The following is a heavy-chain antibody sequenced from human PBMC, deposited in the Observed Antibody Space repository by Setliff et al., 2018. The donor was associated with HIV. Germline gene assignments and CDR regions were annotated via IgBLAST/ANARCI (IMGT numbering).Heavy chain of an antibody. D-gene: IGHD2-21*02. J-gene: IGHJ4*02. CDR2: IYSSGST. CDR3: ARELYGGNSRPFDY. V-gene: IGHV4-4*08. CDR1: TDSINSYF. Sequence: PSETLSLTCTVSTDSINSYFWNWIRQPPGKGLEWIGSIYSSGSTNYNPSLKSRVTISADTSKKQFSLKLSSVTAADTAVYYCARELYGGNSRPFDYWGQGALVTVSS.